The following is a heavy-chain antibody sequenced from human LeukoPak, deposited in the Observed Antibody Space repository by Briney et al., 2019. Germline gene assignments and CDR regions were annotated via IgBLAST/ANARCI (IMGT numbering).Heavy chain of an antibody. D-gene: IGHD2-2*01. CDR2: INPNSGGT. Sequence: ASVKVSCTASGYTFTGYYMHWVRQAPGQGLEWMAWINPNSGGTYYAQNFHDRITMTRDTSISTAYMELSRLRSDDTAIYYCARANALYCSSTSCLFDYWGQGTLVTVSS. CDR1: GYTFTGYY. CDR3: ARANALYCSSTSCLFDY. V-gene: IGHV1-2*02. J-gene: IGHJ4*02.